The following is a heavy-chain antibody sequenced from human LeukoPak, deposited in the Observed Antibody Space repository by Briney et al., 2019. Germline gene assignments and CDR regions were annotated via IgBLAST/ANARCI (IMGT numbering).Heavy chain of an antibody. CDR3: VKDRAVQLEPGLLGDAFYI. D-gene: IGHD1-1*01. V-gene: IGHV3-64D*06. CDR2: ISSNGGST. J-gene: IGHJ3*02. Sequence: GGSLRLSCSASGFTFSSYAMHWVRQAPGKGLEYVSAISSNGGSTYYADSVKGRFTISRDNSKNTLYLQMSSLRAEDTAVYYCVKDRAVQLEPGLLGDAFYIWGQGRMVTVCS. CDR1: GFTFSSYA.